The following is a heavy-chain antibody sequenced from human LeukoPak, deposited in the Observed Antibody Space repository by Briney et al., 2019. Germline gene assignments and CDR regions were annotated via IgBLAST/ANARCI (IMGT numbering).Heavy chain of an antibody. CDR1: GFTFGSYA. J-gene: IGHJ4*02. D-gene: IGHD3-22*01. Sequence: GGSLRLSCAASGFTFGSYAMHWVRQAPGKGLEWVAVISYDGSNKYYADSVKGRFTISRDNSKNTLYLQMNSLRAEDTAVYYCAKDGTGGYYYLDYWGQGTLVTVSS. V-gene: IGHV3-30-3*01. CDR3: AKDGTGGYYYLDY. CDR2: ISYDGSNK.